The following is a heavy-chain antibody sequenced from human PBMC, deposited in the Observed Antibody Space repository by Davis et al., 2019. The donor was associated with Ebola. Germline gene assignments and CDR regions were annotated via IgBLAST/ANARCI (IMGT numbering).Heavy chain of an antibody. J-gene: IGHJ4*02. V-gene: IGHV3-74*01. CDR1: GRRDRAFR. Sequence: GESLKISWTEGGRRDRAFRMHWVRQVPGKGLAWVSCIQRDGNNAVYADSVKGRFSISRDNAKNTLYLQMNSLTDEDTAVYFCARDFQGLVYWGQRTLFPFSS. CDR2: IQRDGNNA. D-gene: IGHD3-16*01. CDR3: ARDFQGLVY.